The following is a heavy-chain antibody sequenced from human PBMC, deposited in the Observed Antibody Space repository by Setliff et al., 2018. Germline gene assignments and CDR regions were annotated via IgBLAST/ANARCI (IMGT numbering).Heavy chain of an antibody. D-gene: IGHD6-6*01. CDR1: GGTFKNHG. CDR3: AREGVDSRSSTDYRYYMDV. CDR2: IIPIFGTT. J-gene: IGHJ6*03. V-gene: IGHV1-69*05. Sequence: SVKVSCKASGGTFKNHGISWVRQAPGQGLEWMGGIIPIFGTTNYAQKFQGRATIITDESTSTAYMELSSLRSEDTAVYYCAREGVDSRSSTDYRYYMDVWGKGTTVTVSS.